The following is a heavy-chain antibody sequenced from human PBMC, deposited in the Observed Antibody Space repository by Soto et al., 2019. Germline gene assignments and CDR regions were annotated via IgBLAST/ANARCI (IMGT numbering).Heavy chain of an antibody. V-gene: IGHV4-39*02. CDR2: IYYSGST. Sequence: SETLSLTCTVSGGSISSSSYYWGWIRQPPGKGLEWIGSIYYSGSTYYNPSLKSRVTISVDTSKNQFSLKLSSVTAADTAVYYCARDFPGIAAAGRGRYFDYWGQGTLVTSPQ. D-gene: IGHD6-13*01. J-gene: IGHJ4*02. CDR3: ARDFPGIAAAGRGRYFDY. CDR1: GGSISSSSYY.